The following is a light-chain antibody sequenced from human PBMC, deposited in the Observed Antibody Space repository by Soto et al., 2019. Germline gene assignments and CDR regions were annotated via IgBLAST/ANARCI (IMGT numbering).Light chain of an antibody. J-gene: IGKJ1*01. CDR1: QSVSNN. CDR2: GAS. Sequence: EIVMTQSPATLSVSPGETATLSCRASQSVSNNLAWYQKKPGQAPRLLIYGASTRATGLPGRFSGSGSGTEFTLTISSLQSEDFAFYCCQQYNNWWTFGQGTRVDIK. V-gene: IGKV3-15*01. CDR3: QQYNNWWT.